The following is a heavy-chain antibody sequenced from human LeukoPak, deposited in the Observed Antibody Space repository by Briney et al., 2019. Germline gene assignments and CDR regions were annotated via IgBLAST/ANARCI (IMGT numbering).Heavy chain of an antibody. J-gene: IGHJ4*02. D-gene: IGHD3-10*01. CDR1: GYSFTAFY. Sequence: ASVKVSCKASGYSFTAFYLHWVRQAPGQGLEWMGWIHPRSGDTTYAQKFQGRVTMTRDTSISTAYMDLGSLGSDDTAVYYCARDGEYGTGSYYRGCFDYWGQGILVTVSS. V-gene: IGHV1-2*02. CDR2: IHPRSGDT. CDR3: ARDGEYGTGSYYRGCFDY.